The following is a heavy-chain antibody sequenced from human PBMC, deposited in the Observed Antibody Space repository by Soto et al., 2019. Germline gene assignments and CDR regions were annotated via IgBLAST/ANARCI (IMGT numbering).Heavy chain of an antibody. Sequence: VASVNVSCKSSGYTFTSYSINWGRQAPGQGLEWMGWINTNTGNPTYAQGFTGRFVFSLDTSVSTAYLQICSLKAEDTAVYYCARDYYDSSGYYQNFDYWGQGTLVTVSS. V-gene: IGHV7-4-1*01. J-gene: IGHJ4*02. CDR3: ARDYYDSSGYYQNFDY. D-gene: IGHD3-22*01. CDR2: INTNTGNP. CDR1: GYTFTSYS.